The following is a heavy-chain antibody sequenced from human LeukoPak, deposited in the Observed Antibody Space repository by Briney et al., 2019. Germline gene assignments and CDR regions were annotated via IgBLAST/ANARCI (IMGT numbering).Heavy chain of an antibody. V-gene: IGHV3-74*01. J-gene: IGHJ6*03. D-gene: IGHD6-13*01. CDR2: INSDGSST. Sequence: PGGSLRLSCAASGFTFSSYWMHWVRRAPGKGLVWVSRINSDGSSTSYADSVKGRFTISRDNAKNTLYLQMNSLRAEDTAVYYCARGMGSSWYYYYYMDVWGKGTTVTISS. CDR1: GFTFSSYW. CDR3: ARGMGSSWYYYYYMDV.